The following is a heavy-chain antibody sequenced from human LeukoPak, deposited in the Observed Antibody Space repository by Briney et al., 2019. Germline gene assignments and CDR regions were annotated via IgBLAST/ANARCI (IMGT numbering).Heavy chain of an antibody. Sequence: EASVKVSCKASGYPFIASYMHWVRQAPGQGLEWMGSINPKNGGTKYAQKFQGRVTVTRDTSISTAYMELTSLRSDDTAIYYCARAGGNSWFDPWGQGTLVTVSS. CDR2: INPKNGGT. CDR3: ARAGGNSWFDP. CDR1: GYPFIASY. J-gene: IGHJ5*01. D-gene: IGHD3-16*01. V-gene: IGHV1-2*02.